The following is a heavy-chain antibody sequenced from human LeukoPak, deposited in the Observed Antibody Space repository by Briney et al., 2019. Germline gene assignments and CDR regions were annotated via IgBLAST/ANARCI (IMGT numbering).Heavy chain of an antibody. CDR1: GFTFSTFA. D-gene: IGHD1-26*01. J-gene: IGHJ6*03. V-gene: IGHV3-74*01. Sequence: GGSLRLSCAASGFTFSTFAMIWVRQAPGKGLVWVSRINSDGSSTSYADSVKGRFTISRDNAKNTLYLQMNSLRAEDTAVYYCAREFGSVVGRNYYYYMDVWGKGTTVTISS. CDR2: INSDGSST. CDR3: AREFGSVVGRNYYYYMDV.